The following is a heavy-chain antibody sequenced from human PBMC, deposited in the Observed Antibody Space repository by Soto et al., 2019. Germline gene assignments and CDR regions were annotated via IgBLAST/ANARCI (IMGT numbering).Heavy chain of an antibody. Sequence: GGSLRLSCASSGFTGSRNYMSCVRQSPVKGLEWVSVIYCGGSTYYADSVKGRFTISRDNSKNTLYLQMNSLRAEDTAVYYCAREIVGDSSGYYIPVYWGQGTLVTVSS. D-gene: IGHD3-22*01. CDR1: GFTGSRNY. CDR3: AREIVGDSSGYYIPVY. V-gene: IGHV3-53*01. CDR2: IYCGGST. J-gene: IGHJ4*02.